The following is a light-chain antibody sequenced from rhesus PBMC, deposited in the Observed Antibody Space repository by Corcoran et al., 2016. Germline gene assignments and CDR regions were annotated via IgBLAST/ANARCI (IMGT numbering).Light chain of an antibody. CDR3: QQYSSSPFT. Sequence: DIQMTQSPSSLSASVGDTVTITCRASQSISSWLDWYQQKPGKAPKVLIYKASSLQSGGPSRFSGSGSGTDFTLTISRLQTEDFGIYYCQQYSSSPFTFCPGTKLDIK. CDR2: KAS. J-gene: IGKJ3*01. V-gene: IGKV1-22*01. CDR1: QSISSW.